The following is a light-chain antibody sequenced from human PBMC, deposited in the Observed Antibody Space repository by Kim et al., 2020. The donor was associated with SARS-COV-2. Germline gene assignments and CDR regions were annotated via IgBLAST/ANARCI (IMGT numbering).Light chain of an antibody. J-gene: IGKJ1*01. CDR3: DKCDSYPRT. Sequence: DIQMTQSPPSLSASVGDTVTITCRASQGISSWLAWYQQKPEKAHKTLIYAASSLQSGVPSRFRGSGSGTDFTLTINSLHPEDFATYFSDKCDSYPRTFGHGDKV. CDR2: AAS. CDR1: QGISSW. V-gene: IGKV1D-16*01.